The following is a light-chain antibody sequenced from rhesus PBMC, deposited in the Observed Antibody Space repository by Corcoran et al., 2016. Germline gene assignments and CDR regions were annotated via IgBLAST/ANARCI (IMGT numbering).Light chain of an antibody. CDR3: QQDYSWPLT. J-gene: IGKJ4*01. V-gene: IGKV3-42*01. CDR2: GAS. CDR1: QSVSSS. Sequence: EIVMTQSPATLSLSPGERATLSCRASQSVSSSLAWYQPKPGQAPKIRIYGASSRANGIPERVSGRGSVTEFTLTISSLEPEDVGVYYCQQDYSWPLTFGGGTKVELK.